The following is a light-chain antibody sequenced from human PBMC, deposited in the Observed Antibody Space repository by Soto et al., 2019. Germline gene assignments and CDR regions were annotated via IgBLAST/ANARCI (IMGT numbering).Light chain of an antibody. CDR2: EVS. V-gene: IGLV2-14*01. CDR1: SSDVGAYNY. Sequence: QSALTQPASVSGSPGQSITISCTGTSSDVGAYNYVSWYQHHPGKAPKLMIYEVSHRPSGVSNRFSVSKSGNTASLTISGLQADDEADYYCSSYTTSRSWVFGGGTKLTVL. CDR3: SSYTTSRSWV. J-gene: IGLJ3*02.